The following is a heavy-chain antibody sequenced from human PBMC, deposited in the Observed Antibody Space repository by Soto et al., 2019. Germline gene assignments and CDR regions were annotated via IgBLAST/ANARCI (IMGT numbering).Heavy chain of an antibody. CDR1: GFTFSSYG. Sequence: GGSLRLSCAASGFTFSSYGMHWVRQAPGKGLEWVAVISYDGSNKYYADSVKGRFTISRDNSKNTLYPQMNSLRAEDTAVYYCAKARDTLGDYYYGMDVWGQGTTVTVSS. J-gene: IGHJ6*02. D-gene: IGHD3-16*01. CDR2: ISYDGSNK. V-gene: IGHV3-30*18. CDR3: AKARDTLGDYYYGMDV.